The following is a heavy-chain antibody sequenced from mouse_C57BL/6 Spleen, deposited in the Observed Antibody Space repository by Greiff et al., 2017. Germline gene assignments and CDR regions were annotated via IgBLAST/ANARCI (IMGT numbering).Heavy chain of an antibody. CDR2: INPNNGGT. CDR3: ATSTVVATRWYFDV. J-gene: IGHJ1*03. V-gene: IGHV1-22*01. CDR1: GYTFTDYN. D-gene: IGHD1-1*01. Sequence: EVQLQESGPELVKPGASVKMSCKASGYTFTDYNMHWVKQSHGKSLEWIGYINPNNGGTSYNQKFKGKATLTVNKSSSTAYMELRSLTSEDSAVYYCATSTVVATRWYFDVWGTGTTVTVSS.